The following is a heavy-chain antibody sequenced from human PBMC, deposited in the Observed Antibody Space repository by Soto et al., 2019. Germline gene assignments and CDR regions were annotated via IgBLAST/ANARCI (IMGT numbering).Heavy chain of an antibody. V-gene: IGHV3-23*01. CDR3: ATDALSYYTSWFDD. D-gene: IGHD2-2*01. J-gene: IGHJ4*02. CDR2: INDNGGNI. CDR1: GFSFSSHA. Sequence: EVQLLESGGGLVQPVESLRLSCAASGFSFSSHAMSWVRQAPGNGLEWVSGINDNGGNIYYADSVKGRFTISRDNTKNTEYLKINRLRGDNTAVFYCATDALSYYTSWFDDLGQRSLDSVSS.